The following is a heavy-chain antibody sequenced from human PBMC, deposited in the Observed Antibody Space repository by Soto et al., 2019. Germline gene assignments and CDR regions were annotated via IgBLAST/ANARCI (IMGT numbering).Heavy chain of an antibody. CDR3: ARDMYLRTSPWGMAV. V-gene: IGHV4-61*08. D-gene: IGHD2-8*01. J-gene: IGHJ6*02. CDR2: VFXSGAT. Sequence: TSETISIRCTVSGVSGSSTGYYWNWIRQPPRQGLEWIGSVFXSGATNYNPSLDGRVTISMDTSCNRLSLKLKSVTAAGTAVYYCARDMYLRTSPWGMAVGGQGTTVTVSS. CDR1: GVSGSSTGYY.